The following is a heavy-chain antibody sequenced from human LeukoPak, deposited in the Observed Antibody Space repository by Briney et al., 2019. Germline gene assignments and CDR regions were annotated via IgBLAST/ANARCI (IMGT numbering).Heavy chain of an antibody. CDR3: ARLNRSGWYFDY. CDR2: INHSGST. J-gene: IGHJ4*02. V-gene: IGHV4-34*01. D-gene: IGHD6-19*01. Sequence: PSETLSLTCAVYGGSFSGYYWSWIRQPPGKGLEWIGEINHSGSTNYNPSLKSRVTISVDTSKNQFSLKLSSVTAADTAVYYCARLNRSGWYFDYWGQGTLVTVSS. CDR1: GGSFSGYY.